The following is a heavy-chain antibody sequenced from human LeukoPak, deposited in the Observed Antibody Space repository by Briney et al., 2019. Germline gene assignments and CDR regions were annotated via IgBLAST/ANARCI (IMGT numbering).Heavy chain of an antibody. CDR1: GFTVSSNY. J-gene: IGHJ6*03. CDR3: ARSLRVRGVPDYKDV. D-gene: IGHD3-10*01. Sequence: GGSLRLSCAASGFTVSSNYMTWVRQAPGKGLEWVSVIYKNAITYYADTVKSRFTISRDNSKNTLYLQMNSLRADDTAVYYCARSLRVRGVPDYKDVWGKGTTVTISS. CDR2: IYKNAIT. V-gene: IGHV3-53*01.